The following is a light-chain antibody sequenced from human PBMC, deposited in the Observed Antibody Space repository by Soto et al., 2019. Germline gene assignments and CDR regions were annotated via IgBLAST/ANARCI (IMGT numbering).Light chain of an antibody. J-gene: IGKJ1*01. CDR2: AAS. V-gene: IGKV1-39*01. CDR1: QRISTY. CDR3: QQCYNSPRS. Sequence: DIQMTQSPSTLSAGVGDRVTITCRASQRISTYLNWYQQKPGKAPSLRIYAASSLQSRVSSRFRAGGSGTDFTLTINTPQPEDLATCICQQCYNSPRSFGQGTKVELK.